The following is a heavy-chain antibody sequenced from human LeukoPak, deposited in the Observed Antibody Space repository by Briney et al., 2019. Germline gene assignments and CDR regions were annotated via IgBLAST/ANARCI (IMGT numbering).Heavy chain of an antibody. CDR3: ARAGFGGDYYYYYMDV. CDR1: GFTFSSYS. CDR2: ISSSSSTI. V-gene: IGHV3-48*04. D-gene: IGHD3-10*01. Sequence: GGSLRLSCAASGFTFSSYSMNWVRQAPGKGLEWVSYISSSSSTIYYADSVKGRFTISRDNAKNSLYLQMNSLRAEDTAVYYCARAGFGGDYYYYYMDVWGKGTTVTVSS. J-gene: IGHJ6*03.